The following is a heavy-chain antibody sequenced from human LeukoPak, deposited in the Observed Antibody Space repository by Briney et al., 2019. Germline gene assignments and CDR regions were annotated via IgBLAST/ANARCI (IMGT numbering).Heavy chain of an antibody. CDR3: ARVATGSYDWFDP. CDR1: GFTLNGYW. Sequence: GGSLGLSCAAPGFTLNGYWMHWVRQAPGKGLVWVSRINSDGSTTSYADSVKGRFTISRDNSRNTLYLQMNSLRAEDTAVYFCARVATGSYDWFDPWGQGTLVTVSS. V-gene: IGHV3-74*01. D-gene: IGHD3-10*01. J-gene: IGHJ5*02. CDR2: INSDGSTT.